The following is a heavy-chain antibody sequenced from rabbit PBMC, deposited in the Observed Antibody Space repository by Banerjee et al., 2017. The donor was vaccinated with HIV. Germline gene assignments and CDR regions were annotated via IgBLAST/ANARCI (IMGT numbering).Heavy chain of an antibody. CDR2: IDGVSSGRT. CDR1: GFSFSSSYW. J-gene: IGHJ4*01. D-gene: IGHD2-1*01. Sequence: QQQLEESGGGLVQPEGSLTLTCTASGFSFSSSYWICWVRQAPGKGLEWIACIDGVSSGRTYYANWAKGRFTISKTSSTTVTLQMTSLTAADTATYFCARGGGGGDGFDLWGPGTLVTVS. CDR3: ARGGGGGDGFDL. V-gene: IGHV1S45*01.